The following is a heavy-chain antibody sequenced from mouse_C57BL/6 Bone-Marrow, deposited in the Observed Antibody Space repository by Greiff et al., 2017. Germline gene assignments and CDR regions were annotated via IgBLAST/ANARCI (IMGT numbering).Heavy chain of an antibody. V-gene: IGHV14-4*01. CDR2: IDPENGDT. Sequence: VQLQQSGAELVRPGASVKLSCTASGFNIKDDYMHWVKQRPEQGLEWIGWIDPENGDTEYASKFQGQATITADTSSNTAYLQLSSLTSEDTAVYYCTTDDYDVFAYWGQGTLVPVSA. CDR3: TTDDYDVFAY. D-gene: IGHD2-4*01. CDR1: GFNIKDDY. J-gene: IGHJ3*01.